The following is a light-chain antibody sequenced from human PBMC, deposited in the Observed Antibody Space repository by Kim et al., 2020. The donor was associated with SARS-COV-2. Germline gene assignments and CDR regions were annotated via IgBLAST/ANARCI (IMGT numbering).Light chain of an antibody. Sequence: LSAAERATHSCRARPNVSNSYLAWYQQKPGQAPRLLIYGASSRATGIPDMFSGSGSGTDFTLTISRLEPEDFAVFYCQQYGSSPYTFGQGTKLEIK. CDR3: QQYGSSPYT. J-gene: IGKJ2*01. V-gene: IGKV3-20*01. CDR2: GAS. CDR1: PNVSNSY.